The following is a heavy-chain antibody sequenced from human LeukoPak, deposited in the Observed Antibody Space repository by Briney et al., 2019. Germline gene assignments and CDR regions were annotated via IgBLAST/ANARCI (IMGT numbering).Heavy chain of an antibody. D-gene: IGHD5-18*01. CDR3: ARTYSSLHFDY. V-gene: IGHV3-7*01. J-gene: IGHJ4*02. CDR2: IKRDGSEK. Sequence: GGSLRLSCAAAGFTFTDFWMSWVRQAPGKGLEWVANIKRDGSEKYYVDSVKGRFTISRDNAKNSLYLQMNSLRAEDTAVYYCARTYSSLHFDYWGQGTLVTVSS. CDR1: GFTFTDFW.